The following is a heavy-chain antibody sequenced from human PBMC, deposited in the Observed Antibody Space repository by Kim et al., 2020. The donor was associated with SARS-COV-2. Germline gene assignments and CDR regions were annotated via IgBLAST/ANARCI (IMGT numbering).Heavy chain of an antibody. V-gene: IGHV3-23*01. J-gene: IGHJ4*02. Sequence: GGSLRLSCAVSGFTFSSYAMSWVRQAPGKGLEWVSAISGSGGSTYYADSVKGRFTISRDNSKNTLYLQMNSLRAEDTAVYYCAKVSYSSSWYPNTFDYWGQGTLVTVSS. CDR2: ISGSGGST. CDR3: AKVSYSSSWYPNTFDY. CDR1: GFTFSSYA. D-gene: IGHD6-13*01.